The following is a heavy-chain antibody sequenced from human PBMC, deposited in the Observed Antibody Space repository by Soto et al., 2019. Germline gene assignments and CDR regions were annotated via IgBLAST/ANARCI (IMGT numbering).Heavy chain of an antibody. CDR1: GFTFSSYS. CDR2: ISSSSSYI. D-gene: IGHD5-12*01. Sequence: EVQLVESGGGLVKPGGSLRLSCAASGFTFSSYSMNWVRQAPGKGLEWVSSISSSSSYIYYADSVKGRFTISRDNAKNSLYLQMNSLRAEDTAVYYCAREGSTITGRGDYWGQGTLVTVSS. V-gene: IGHV3-21*01. J-gene: IGHJ4*02. CDR3: AREGSTITGRGDY.